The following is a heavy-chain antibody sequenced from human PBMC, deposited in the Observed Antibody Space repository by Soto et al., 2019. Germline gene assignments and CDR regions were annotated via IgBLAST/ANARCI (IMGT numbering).Heavy chain of an antibody. Sequence: PSGTLSLTCAVYGGSFSGYYWSWIRQPPGKGLEWIGEINHSGSTNYNPSLKSRVTISVDTSKNQFSLKLSSVTAADTAVYYCARGSFTSFGVFTQTPFDYWGQGTLVTVSS. CDR1: GGSFSGYY. J-gene: IGHJ4*02. D-gene: IGHD3-3*01. CDR3: ARGSFTSFGVFTQTPFDY. V-gene: IGHV4-34*01. CDR2: INHSGST.